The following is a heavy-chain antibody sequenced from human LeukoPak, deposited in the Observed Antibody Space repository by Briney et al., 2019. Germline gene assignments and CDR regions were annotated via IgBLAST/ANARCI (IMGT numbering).Heavy chain of an antibody. CDR2: ISSSTTAI. D-gene: IGHD5-24*01. CDR1: GFTFSDYF. CDR3: ARGGGYNDY. Sequence: PGGSLRLSCAASGFTFSDYFMIWIRQAPGRGLEWVSYISSSTTAIYYADSVTGRFTISRDNAKNSLYLQMNSLRAEDTAVYYCARGGGYNDYWGQGTLVTVSS. V-gene: IGHV3-11*01. J-gene: IGHJ4*02.